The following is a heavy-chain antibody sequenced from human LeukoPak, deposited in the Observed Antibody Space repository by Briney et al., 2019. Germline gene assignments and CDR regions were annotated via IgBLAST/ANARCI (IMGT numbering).Heavy chain of an antibody. D-gene: IGHD6-6*01. CDR2: ISGSGGST. V-gene: IGHV3-23*01. J-gene: IGHJ6*03. CDR3: ARELIEYSSSSGYYYYYMDV. Sequence: GGSLRLSCAASGFTFSSYAMSWVRQAPGKGLEWVSAISGSGGSTYYADSVKGRFTISRDNSKNTLYLQMNSLRAEDTAVYYCARELIEYSSSSGYYYYYMDVWGKGTTVTVSS. CDR1: GFTFSSYA.